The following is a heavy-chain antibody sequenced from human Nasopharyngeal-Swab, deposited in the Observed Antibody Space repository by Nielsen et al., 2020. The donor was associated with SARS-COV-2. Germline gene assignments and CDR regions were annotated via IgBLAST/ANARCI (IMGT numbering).Heavy chain of an antibody. CDR3: ARGLIAAAGHDY. J-gene: IGHJ4*02. Sequence: TLSLTCTVSGGSISSGGYYWSWIRQHPGKGLEWIGYIYYSGSTYYNPSLKSRVTISVDTSKNQFSLKLSSVTAADTAVYYCARGLIAAAGHDYWGQGTLVTVSS. V-gene: IGHV4-31*03. CDR1: GGSISSGGYY. D-gene: IGHD6-13*01. CDR2: IYYSGST.